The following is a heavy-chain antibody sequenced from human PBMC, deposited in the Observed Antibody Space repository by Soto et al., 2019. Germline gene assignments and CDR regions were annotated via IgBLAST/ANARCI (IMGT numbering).Heavy chain of an antibody. CDR3: ARGFLEWLSPSCDY. V-gene: IGHV1-18*01. D-gene: IGHD3-3*01. J-gene: IGHJ4*02. Sequence: QVQLVQSGAEVKKPGASVKVSCKASGYTFTSYGIAWLRQAPGQGPEWMGWISAYNGNTNYAQNLQGRVTMTTDTATSTTYMELRSLRSDDTAVYYCARGFLEWLSPSCDYWGQGTLVTVSS. CDR2: ISAYNGNT. CDR1: GYTFTSYG.